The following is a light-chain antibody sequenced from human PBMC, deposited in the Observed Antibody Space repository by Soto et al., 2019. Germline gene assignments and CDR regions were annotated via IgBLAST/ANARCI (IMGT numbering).Light chain of an antibody. CDR1: QSVNNNY. CDR3: QQYATSPRT. J-gene: IGKJ1*01. Sequence: ENVLTQSPGTLSLSPGEEATLSCRASQSVNNNYLAWYQQIPGQPPRLLIYGASSRATGIPDRFSGRGSGTDFTLTHARLEPEDFSVYYCQQYATSPRTFGQGTKVDIK. V-gene: IGKV3-20*01. CDR2: GAS.